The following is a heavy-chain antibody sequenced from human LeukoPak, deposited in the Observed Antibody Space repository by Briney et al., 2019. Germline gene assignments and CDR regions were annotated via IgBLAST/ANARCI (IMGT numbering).Heavy chain of an antibody. CDR1: GFTFSTYD. CDR2: IRGSGGNT. D-gene: IGHD6-19*01. V-gene: IGHV3-23*01. J-gene: IGHJ4*02. Sequence: GGSLRLSCPASGFTFSTYDMTCVRPAEGKGLEWVSSIRGSGGNTYYANSVKGRFTTSRDTSKNTLYLQMNGLRAEDTSVYYRAKDLASVAGNKYFAYWGQGTLVTVST. CDR3: AKDLASVAGNKYFAY.